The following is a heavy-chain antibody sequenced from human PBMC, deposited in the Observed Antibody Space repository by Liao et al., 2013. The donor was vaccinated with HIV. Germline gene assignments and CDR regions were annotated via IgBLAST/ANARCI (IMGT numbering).Heavy chain of an antibody. CDR1: GGSIRSSSYY. V-gene: IGHV4-39*07. Sequence: QLQLQESGPGLVKPSETLSLTCTVSGGSIRSSSYYWGWIRQPPGKGLEWIGSMYYSGSTYYNPSLQSRVTISADTSKNQFSLKLTSVTASDTAVYYCARDGAASVDYWGQGTLVTVSS. D-gene: IGHD6-13*01. J-gene: IGHJ4*02. CDR2: MYYSGST. CDR3: ARDGAASVDY.